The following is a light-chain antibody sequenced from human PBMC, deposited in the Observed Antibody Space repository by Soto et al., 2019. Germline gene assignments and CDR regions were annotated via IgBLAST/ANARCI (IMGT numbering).Light chain of an antibody. V-gene: IGLV1-44*01. CDR3: QSYDSSLSGYV. CDR2: INY. CDR1: DSNIGSNT. Sequence: QSVLTQAPSLSGIPGQSVTISCSGSDSNIGSNTVNWYQQLPGMAPKLLIYINYKRPSGVPDRFSASKSGTSASLAITGLQAEDEADYYCQSYDSSLSGYVFGTGTKVTVL. J-gene: IGLJ1*01.